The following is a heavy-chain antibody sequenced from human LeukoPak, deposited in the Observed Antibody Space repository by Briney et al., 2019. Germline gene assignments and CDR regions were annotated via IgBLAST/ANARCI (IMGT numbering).Heavy chain of an antibody. CDR1: GYSIRSGYY. CDR2: IYYSGST. CDR3: ASQSSSFRAFDI. J-gene: IGHJ3*02. V-gene: IGHV4-38-2*02. D-gene: IGHD6-13*01. Sequence: SETLSLTCTVSGYSIRSGYYWGWIRQPPGKGLEWIGSIYYSGSTYYNPSLKSRVTISVDTSKNQFSLKLSSVTAADTAVYYCASQSSSFRAFDIWGQGTMVTVSS.